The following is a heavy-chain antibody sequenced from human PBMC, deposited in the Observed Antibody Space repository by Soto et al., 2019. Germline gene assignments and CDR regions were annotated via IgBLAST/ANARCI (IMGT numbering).Heavy chain of an antibody. CDR3: ARGTGAYRFDY. J-gene: IGHJ4*02. CDR2: IYYSGST. CDR1: GGSISSSSYY. D-gene: IGHD1-1*01. Sequence: PSETLSLTCTVSGGSISSSSYYWGWIRQPPGKGLEWIGSIYYSGSTYYNPSLKSRVTISVDTSKNQFSLKLSSVTAADTAVYYWARGTGAYRFDYGGRETLVTVS. V-gene: IGHV4-39*01.